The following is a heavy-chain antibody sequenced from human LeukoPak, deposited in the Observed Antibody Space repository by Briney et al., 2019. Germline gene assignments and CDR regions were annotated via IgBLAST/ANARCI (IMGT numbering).Heavy chain of an antibody. V-gene: IGHV1-69*01. CDR2: IILMFGTT. CDR3: TRDEYKGSATFNY. Sequence: SVKVSCKASGGTFRSAAMSWVRQAPGRGLEWVGHIILMFGTTTYAQKFQGRVTISAGESTTTVYMELSSLTSDDTAIYYCTRDEYKGSATFNYWGQGTQVIVSS. D-gene: IGHD1-1*01. CDR1: GGTFRSAA. J-gene: IGHJ4*02.